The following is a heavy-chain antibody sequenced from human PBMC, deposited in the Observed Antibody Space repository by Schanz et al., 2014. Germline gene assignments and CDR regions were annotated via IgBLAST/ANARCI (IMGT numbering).Heavy chain of an antibody. J-gene: IGHJ5*02. CDR2: ISPYTGNT. Sequence: QVQLVQSGAEVKKPGASVRVSCKVSGYAFTTYGISWVRQAPGQGLEWVGWISPYTGNTHYFDKMEGRVTMTTDTSTSTAYMELSSLKSEDTAVYYCARGPLGTSPWGQGTLVTVSS. V-gene: IGHV1-18*01. CDR3: ARGPLGTSP. D-gene: IGHD5-12*01. CDR1: GYAFTTYG.